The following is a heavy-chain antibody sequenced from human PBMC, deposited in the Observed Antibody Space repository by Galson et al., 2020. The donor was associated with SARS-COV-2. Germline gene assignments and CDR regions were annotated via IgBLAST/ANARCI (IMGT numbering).Heavy chain of an antibody. CDR1: GDSVSTNSAV. D-gene: IGHD3-10*01. J-gene: IGHJ5*02. V-gene: IGHV6-1*01. CDR2: PYYMYKRYN. Sequence: SQTPSLTCAISGDSVSTNSAVWCCIRQSPSIGLKRLGRPYYMYKRYNDYAMSMKSRITINPDTSTNQFSLQLNSVTPEDSAVYYCAKDQAYMVRGVIITPSWFDPWGQGTLVTVSS. CDR3: AKDQAYMVRGVIITPSWFDP.